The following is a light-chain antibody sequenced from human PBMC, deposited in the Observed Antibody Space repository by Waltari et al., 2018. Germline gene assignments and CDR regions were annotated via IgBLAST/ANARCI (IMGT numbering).Light chain of an antibody. Sequence: SSELTQDPAVSVAMGPSVRITCQGDSLLSYYATWYQQRPGQAPILVIYDKNNRPSGVPDRFSGSSSHNTGSLTITGAQAEDEASYYCHSRDASGVAGSFGGGTKLTVL. V-gene: IGLV3-19*01. CDR3: HSRDASGVAGS. J-gene: IGLJ2*01. CDR2: DKN. CDR1: SLLSYY.